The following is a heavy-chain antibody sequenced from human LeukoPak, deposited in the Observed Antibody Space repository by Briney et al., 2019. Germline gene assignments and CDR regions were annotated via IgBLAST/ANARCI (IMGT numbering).Heavy chain of an antibody. CDR1: GGSVSSSSYY. CDR2: IYYSGST. CDR3: ASGYSYGADY. V-gene: IGHV4-39*01. Sequence: SETLSLTCTVSGGSVSSSSYYWGWIRQPPGTGLGWIGSIYYSGSTYYNPSLKSRVTISVDTSKNQFSLKLSSVTAADTAVYYCASGYSYGADYWGQGTLVTVSS. J-gene: IGHJ4*02. D-gene: IGHD5-18*01.